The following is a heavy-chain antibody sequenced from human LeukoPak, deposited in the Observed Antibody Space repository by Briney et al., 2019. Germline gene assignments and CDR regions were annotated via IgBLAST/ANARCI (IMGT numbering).Heavy chain of an antibody. CDR3: AQTYYYDSSGYYPLDY. V-gene: IGHV1-69*05. D-gene: IGHD3-22*01. CDR2: IIPIFGTA. CDR1: GGTFSSYA. Sequence: SVKVSCKASGGTFSSYAISWVRQAPGQGLEWMGRIIPIFGTANYAQKFQGRVTITTDEPTSTAYLELSSLRSEDTAVYYCAQTYYYDSSGYYPLDYWGQGTLVTVSS. J-gene: IGHJ4*02.